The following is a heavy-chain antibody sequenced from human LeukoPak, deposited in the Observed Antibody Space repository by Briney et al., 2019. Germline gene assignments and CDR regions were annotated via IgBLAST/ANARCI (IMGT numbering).Heavy chain of an antibody. J-gene: IGHJ4*02. CDR3: ARDIAVALFDS. D-gene: IGHD6-19*01. V-gene: IGHV4-59*01. CDR1: GGSINDYY. CDR2: VSYSGST. Sequence: SETLSLTCTVSGGSINDYYWSWIRQPPGKGLEWIGYVSYSGSTIYNPSLKSRLTISVDTSKNQFSLKLSSVTVADTAVYFCARDIAVALFDSWGQGTLVTVSS.